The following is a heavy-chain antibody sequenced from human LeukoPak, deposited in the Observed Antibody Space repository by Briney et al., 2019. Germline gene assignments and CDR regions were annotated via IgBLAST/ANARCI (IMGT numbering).Heavy chain of an antibody. CDR1: GFTFSSYA. J-gene: IGHJ4*02. V-gene: IGHV3-48*03. D-gene: IGHD3-22*01. Sequence: PGGSLRLSCAASGFTFSSYAMSWVRQAPGKGLEWVSYISSSGSTIYYADSVKGRFTISRDNAKNSLYLQMNSLRAEDTAVYYCAREEVRDYDSSGYDYWGQGTLVTVSS. CDR3: AREEVRDYDSSGYDY. CDR2: ISSSGSTI.